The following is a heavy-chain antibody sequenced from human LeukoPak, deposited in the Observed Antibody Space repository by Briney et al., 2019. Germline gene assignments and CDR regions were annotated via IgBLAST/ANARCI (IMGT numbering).Heavy chain of an antibody. CDR3: ARDRTDDYVWGSYRYTNYDY. D-gene: IGHD3-16*02. CDR1: GYTFTSYG. CDR2: ISAYNGNT. V-gene: IGHV1-18*01. Sequence: ASVKVSCQASGYTFTSYGISWVRQAPGQGLEWMGWISAYNGNTNYAQKLQGRVTMTTDTSTSTAYMELRSLRSDDTAVYYCARDRTDDYVWGSYRYTNYDYWGQGTLVTVSS. J-gene: IGHJ4*02.